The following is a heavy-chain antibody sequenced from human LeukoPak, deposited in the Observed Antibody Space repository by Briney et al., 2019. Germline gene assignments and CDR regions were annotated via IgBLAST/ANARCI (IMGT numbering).Heavy chain of an antibody. V-gene: IGHV4-59*01. CDR2: IYYSGST. CDR3: ARIHIAAADNWFDP. D-gene: IGHD6-13*01. Sequence: SATLSLTCTVSGGSISSYYWSWIRQPPGKGLEWIGYIYYSGSTNYNPSLKSRVTISVDTSKNQFSLKLSSVTAADTAVYYCARIHIAAADNWFDPWGQGTLVTVSS. J-gene: IGHJ5*02. CDR1: GGSISSYY.